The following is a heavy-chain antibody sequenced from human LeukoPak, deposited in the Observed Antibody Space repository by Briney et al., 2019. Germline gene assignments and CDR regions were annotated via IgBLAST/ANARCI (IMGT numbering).Heavy chain of an antibody. CDR1: GYTFTSYG. V-gene: IGHV1-18*04. D-gene: IGHD6-13*01. CDR2: ISAYNGNT. CDR3: ARSGYSSSWYYFDY. J-gene: IGHJ4*02. Sequence: ASVKVSCRASGYTFTSYGISWVRQAPGQGLEWMGWISAYNGNTNYAQKLQGRVTMTTDTSTSTAYMELRSLRSDDTAVYYCARSGYSSSWYYFDYWGQGTLVTVSS.